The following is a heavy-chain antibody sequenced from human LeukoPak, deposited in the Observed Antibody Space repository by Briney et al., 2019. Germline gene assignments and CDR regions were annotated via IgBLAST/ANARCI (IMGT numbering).Heavy chain of an antibody. V-gene: IGHV3-30-3*01. D-gene: IGHD2-2*01. CDR1: GFTFSSYA. CDR3: ASEVVPAAETSDAFDI. Sequence: GGSLRLSCAASGFTFSSYAMHWVRQAPGKGLEWVAVISYDGSNKCYADSVKGRFTISRDNSKNTLYLQMNSLRAEDTAVYYCASEVVPAAETSDAFDIWGQGTMVTVSS. J-gene: IGHJ3*02. CDR2: ISYDGSNK.